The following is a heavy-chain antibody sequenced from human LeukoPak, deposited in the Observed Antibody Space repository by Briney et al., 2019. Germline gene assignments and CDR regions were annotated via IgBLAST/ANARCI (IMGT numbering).Heavy chain of an antibody. J-gene: IGHJ6*04. V-gene: IGHV3-30*18. Sequence: PGGSLRLSCAASGFTFSSYGMHWVRQAPGKGLEWVAVISYDGSNKYYADSVKGRSTISRDNSKNTLYLQMNSLRAEDTAVYYCAKDEDIVVVPAATYYYYYGMDVWGKGTTVTVSS. CDR1: GFTFSSYG. D-gene: IGHD2-2*01. CDR3: AKDEDIVVVPAATYYYYYGMDV. CDR2: ISYDGSNK.